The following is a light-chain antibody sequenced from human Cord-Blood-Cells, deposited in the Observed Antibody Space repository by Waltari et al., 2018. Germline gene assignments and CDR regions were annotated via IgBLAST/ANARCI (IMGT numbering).Light chain of an antibody. CDR2: AAS. J-gene: IGKJ2*01. V-gene: IGKV1-NL1*01. Sequence: DIQMNQSPSSLSASVGDRLTITCRASQGISNSLAWYQQKPGKAPKLMLYAASRLESGVPSRFSGSGSGTDYTLTISSLQSEDFATYYCQQYYSTPYTFGQGTKLEIK. CDR1: QGISNS. CDR3: QQYYSTPYT.